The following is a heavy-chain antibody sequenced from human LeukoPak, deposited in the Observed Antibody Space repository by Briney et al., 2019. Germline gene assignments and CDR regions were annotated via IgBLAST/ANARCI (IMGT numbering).Heavy chain of an antibody. V-gene: IGHV4-61*01. CDR2: FHYSVTT. CDR3: ARWGTY. J-gene: IGHJ4*02. D-gene: IGHD7-27*01. Sequence: PSETLSLTCTVSGGSVSSGTYFWTWVRQPPGKGLEWIGHFHYSVTTNYNPSLKSRVTMSLDTSKNQFSLKLTSVTAADTAIYFCARWGTYWGQGILVTVSS. CDR1: GGSVSSGTYF.